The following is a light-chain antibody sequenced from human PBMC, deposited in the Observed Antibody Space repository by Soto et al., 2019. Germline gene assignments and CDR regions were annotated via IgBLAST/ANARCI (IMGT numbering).Light chain of an antibody. V-gene: IGLV2-11*01. CDR1: SSDVGVYNY. CDR3: CSYAGSYTFV. J-gene: IGLJ1*01. Sequence: QSLLTQPRSLSGSPGQSVTISCTVTSSDVGVYNYVSWYQQHPGKAPKLMIYDVTKRPSGVPDRFSGSKSANTASLTISGLQAEDEADYYCCSYAGSYTFVFGTGTKVTVL. CDR2: DVT.